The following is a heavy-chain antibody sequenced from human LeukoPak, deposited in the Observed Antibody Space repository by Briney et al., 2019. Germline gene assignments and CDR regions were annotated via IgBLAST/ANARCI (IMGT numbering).Heavy chain of an antibody. V-gene: IGHV3-23*01. D-gene: IGHD6-19*01. CDR3: ANSGRLAYFDY. Sequence: GGSLRLSCAASGFTFSSYAMSWVRQAPGKGLEWVSAISGSGGSTYYADSVKGRFTISRDNSKNTLYLQMNSLRAEDMAVYYCANSGRLAYFDYWGQGTLVTVSS. J-gene: IGHJ4*02. CDR2: ISGSGGST. CDR1: GFTFSSYA.